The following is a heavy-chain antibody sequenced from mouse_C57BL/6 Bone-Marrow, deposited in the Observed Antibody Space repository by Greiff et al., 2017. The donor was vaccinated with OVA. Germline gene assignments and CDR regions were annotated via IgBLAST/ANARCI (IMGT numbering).Heavy chain of an antibody. V-gene: IGHV1-39*01. D-gene: IGHD2-3*01. CDR1: GYSFTDYN. CDR3: ARSDGYSPNYFDY. CDR2: INPNYGTT. Sequence: EVQLHQSGPELVKPGASVKISCKASGYSFTDYNMNWVQQSTGKSLEWIGVINPNYGTTSYPQKFKGKATLTVDQSSSTAYMQLNSLTSEDSAVYVCARSDGYSPNYFDYWGQGTTLTVSS. J-gene: IGHJ2*01.